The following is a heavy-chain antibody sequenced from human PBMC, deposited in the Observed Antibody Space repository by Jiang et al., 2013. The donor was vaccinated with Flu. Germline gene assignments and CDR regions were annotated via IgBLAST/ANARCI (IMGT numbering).Heavy chain of an antibody. CDR2: TYYRSKWYN. J-gene: IGHJ4*02. V-gene: IGHV6-1*01. Sequence: QTLSLTCAISGDSVSSNSAAWNWIRQSPSRGLEWLGRTYYRSKWYNDYAVSVKSRITINPDTSKNQFSLQLNSVTPEDTAVYYCARVGYVDYDFWSAQAISDWGQGTLVTASS. CDR1: GDSVSSNSAA. D-gene: IGHD3-3*01. CDR3: ARVGYVDYDFWSAQAISD.